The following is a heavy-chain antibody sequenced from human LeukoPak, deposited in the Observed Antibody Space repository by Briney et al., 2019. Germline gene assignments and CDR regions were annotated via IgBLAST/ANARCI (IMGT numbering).Heavy chain of an antibody. CDR2: IYPGDSDT. CDR3: ATNTMFRGIHAFDI. CDR1: GYSFTSYW. J-gene: IGHJ3*02. D-gene: IGHD3-10*01. Sequence: GESLKISCKGSGYSFTSYWIGWVRQMPGKGLEWMGIIYPGDSDTRCSPSFQGQVTISADKSISTAYLQWSSLKASDSAMYYCATNTMFRGIHAFDIWGQGTMVTVSS. V-gene: IGHV5-51*01.